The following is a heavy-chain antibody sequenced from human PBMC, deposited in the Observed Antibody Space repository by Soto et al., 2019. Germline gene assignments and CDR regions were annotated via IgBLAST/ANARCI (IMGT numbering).Heavy chain of an antibody. CDR3: ARGERYYYDSSGYFGFDY. V-gene: IGHV1-3*01. Sequence: ASVKVSCKASGYTFTNYAIHWVRQAPGQRLEWMGWINAGNGNTKYSQKFQGRVTITRDTSASTAYMELSSLRSEDTAVFYCARGERYYYDSSGYFGFDYWGQGTLVTVSS. D-gene: IGHD3-22*01. CDR2: INAGNGNT. CDR1: GYTFTNYA. J-gene: IGHJ4*02.